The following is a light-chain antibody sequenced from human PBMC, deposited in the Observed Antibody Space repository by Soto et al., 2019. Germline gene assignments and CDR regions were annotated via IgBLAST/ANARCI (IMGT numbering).Light chain of an antibody. CDR3: QQASSLPHT. CDR2: GAS. V-gene: IGKV1-12*01. Sequence: DIQMTQSPSSVSASVGDRVTITCRASQGISTWLAWYQQKPGKVPKLLIYGASSLQTGVPSRFSGSGSGTDFTLTISSLQAEDFATYYCQQASSLPHTFGQGTKVDIK. J-gene: IGKJ2*01. CDR1: QGISTW.